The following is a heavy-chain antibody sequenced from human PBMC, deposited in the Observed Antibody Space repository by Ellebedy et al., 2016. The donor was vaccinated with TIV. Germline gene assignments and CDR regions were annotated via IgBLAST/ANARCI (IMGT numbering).Heavy chain of an antibody. D-gene: IGHD2/OR15-2a*01. V-gene: IGHV3-74*01. CDR1: GFTFSSYW. CDR3: EREFYLDV. J-gene: IGHJ6*02. Sequence: PGGSLRLSCAASGFTFSSYWMYWVRQAPGKGPVWVSRIKSDGSDTDYADSVKCRFTISRDNAKNTLSLQMNSLSAENTAIYYCEREFYLDVWGQGTTVTVSS. CDR2: IKSDGSDT.